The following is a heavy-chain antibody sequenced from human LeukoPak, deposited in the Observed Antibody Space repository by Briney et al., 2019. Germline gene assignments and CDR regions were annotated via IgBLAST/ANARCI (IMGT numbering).Heavy chain of an antibody. D-gene: IGHD1-1*01. J-gene: IGHJ4*02. CDR2: ITSGETYI. Sequence: PGGSLRLSCAASGFTFSSYSMNWVRQAPGKGLEWVSSITSGETYIYYADSVKGRFTISRDNAKNSLYLQMNSLRAEDTAVYYCARDLNWETYWGQGTLVTVSS. V-gene: IGHV3-21*01. CDR3: ARDLNWETY. CDR1: GFTFSSYS.